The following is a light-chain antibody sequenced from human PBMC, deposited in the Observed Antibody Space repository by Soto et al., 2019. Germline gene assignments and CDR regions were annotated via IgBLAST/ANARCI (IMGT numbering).Light chain of an antibody. J-gene: IGKJ4*01. Sequence: EIVVTQSPASLAVSLCERATIKCKGSHIVLYSSNNKNYLAWYQQKPRQPPKLLIYWASTRESGVPDRFSGSGSGTDFTLTISSLQAEDVAVYYCQQYYNTPLTCGGGTKVDI. V-gene: IGKV4-1*01. CDR1: HIVLYSSNNKNY. CDR2: WAS. CDR3: QQYYNTPLT.